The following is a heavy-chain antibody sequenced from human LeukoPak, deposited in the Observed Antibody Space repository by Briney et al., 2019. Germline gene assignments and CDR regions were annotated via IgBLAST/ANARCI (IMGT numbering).Heavy chain of an antibody. Sequence: ASVKVSCKASGYTFTSYDINWVRQATGQGLEWMGWMNPNSGGTNYAQKLQGRVTMTRDTSISTAYMELSRLTSDDTAMYYCAREPYGSGSFRTDYYYMDVWGKGTTVTISS. CDR2: MNPNSGGT. CDR3: AREPYGSGSFRTDYYYMDV. CDR1: GYTFTSYD. V-gene: IGHV1-2*02. D-gene: IGHD3-10*01. J-gene: IGHJ6*03.